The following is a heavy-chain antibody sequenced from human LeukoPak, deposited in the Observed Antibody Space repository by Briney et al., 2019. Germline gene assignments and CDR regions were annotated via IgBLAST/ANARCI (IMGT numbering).Heavy chain of an antibody. CDR3: ARYYYDSHGHYYFDY. J-gene: IGHJ4*02. D-gene: IGHD3-22*01. V-gene: IGHV3-11*01. CDR1: GFTFSDYY. CDR2: ISSGGTTV. Sequence: GGSLRLSCAASGFTFSDYYMSWIRQAPGKGLEWVSYISSGGTTVYYADSVKDRFTISRDNAKNSLYLQMNSLRAEDTAVYYCARYYYDSHGHYYFDYWGQGTLVTVSS.